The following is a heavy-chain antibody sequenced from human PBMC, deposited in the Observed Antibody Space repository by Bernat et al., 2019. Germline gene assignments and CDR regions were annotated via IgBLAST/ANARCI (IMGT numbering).Heavy chain of an antibody. CDR2: ISSSSSYI. V-gene: IGHV3-21*01. J-gene: IGHJ3*02. CDR1: GFTFSSYS. Sequence: EVQLVESGGGLVKPGGSLRLSCAASGFTFSSYSMNWVRQAPGKGLEWVSSISSSSSYIYYADSVKGRFTISRDNAKNSLYLQMNSLRAEDTAVYYCARDGGSYVFRGAIDIWGQGTMVTVSS. CDR3: ARDGGSYVFRGAIDI. D-gene: IGHD1-26*01.